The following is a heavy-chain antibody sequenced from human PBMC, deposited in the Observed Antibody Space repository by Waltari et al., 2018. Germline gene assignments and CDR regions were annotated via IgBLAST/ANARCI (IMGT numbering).Heavy chain of an antibody. CDR3: AHVRWGSGISGY. J-gene: IGHJ4*02. CDR2: IYWNDDK. V-gene: IGHV2-5*01. D-gene: IGHD7-27*01. Sequence: QITLKESGPTLVKPTQTLTLTCTFSGFSLSTSGLGVGWTRQPPGKALEWLALIYWNDDKRYSPSLKSRLTITKDTSKNQVVLTMTNMDPVDTATYYCAHVRWGSGISGYWGQGTLVTVSS. CDR1: GFSLSTSGLG.